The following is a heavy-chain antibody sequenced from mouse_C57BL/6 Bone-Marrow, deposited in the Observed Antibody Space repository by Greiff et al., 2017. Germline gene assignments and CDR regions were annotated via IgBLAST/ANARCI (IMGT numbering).Heavy chain of an antibody. CDR2: IYPGDGDT. CDR3: ARSALELGEAY. V-gene: IGHV1-80*01. CDR1: GYAFSSYW. D-gene: IGHD4-1*01. Sequence: QVQLQPSGAELVKPGASVKISCKASGYAFSSYWMNWVKQRPGKGLEWIGQIYPGDGDTNYNGKFKGKATLTADKSSSTAYMQLSSLTSEDSAVYFCARSALELGEAYWGQGTLVTVSA. J-gene: IGHJ3*01.